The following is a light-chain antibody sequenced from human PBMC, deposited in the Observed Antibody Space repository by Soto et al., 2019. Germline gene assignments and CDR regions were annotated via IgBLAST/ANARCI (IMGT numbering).Light chain of an antibody. J-gene: IGLJ3*02. V-gene: IGLV1-44*01. CDR3: AAWDDSLSGRV. Sequence: QSVLTQPPSASGTPGQRVTISCSGSISNIGSNDVNWYQQLPGTAPKLLIYINNQRPSGVPDRFSGSKSGTSASLAIIGLQSEDEADYYCAAWDDSLSGRVFGRGTKLTVL. CDR2: INN. CDR1: ISNIGSND.